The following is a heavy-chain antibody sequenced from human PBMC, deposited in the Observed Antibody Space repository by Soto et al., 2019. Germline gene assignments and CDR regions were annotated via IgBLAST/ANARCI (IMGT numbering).Heavy chain of an antibody. V-gene: IGHV1-46*01. CDR1: GYTFTSYG. CDR2: INPSGGST. D-gene: IGHD4-17*01. Sequence: ASVKVSCKASGYTFTSYGISWVRQAPGQGLEWMGIINPSGGSTSYAQKFQGRVTMTRDTSTSTVYMELSSLRSEDTAVYYCARVIYGDYAGFDYWGQGTLVTVSS. CDR3: ARVIYGDYAGFDY. J-gene: IGHJ4*02.